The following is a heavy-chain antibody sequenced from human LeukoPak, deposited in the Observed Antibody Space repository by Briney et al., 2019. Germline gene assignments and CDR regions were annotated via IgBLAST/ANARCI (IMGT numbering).Heavy chain of an antibody. J-gene: IGHJ4*01. CDR2: IYNSGTT. CDR3: ASRVYGLGSFNY. CDR1: GDSISSTSYY. Sequence: SETLSLTCTVSGDSISSTSYYWGWICQPPGKGLEWIGSIYNSGTTYYNSSLKSRVTISVDTSKNQFSLKVSSVTAADTAVYYCASRVYGLGSFNYWGQGTLVTVSS. D-gene: IGHD3-10*01. V-gene: IGHV4-39*01.